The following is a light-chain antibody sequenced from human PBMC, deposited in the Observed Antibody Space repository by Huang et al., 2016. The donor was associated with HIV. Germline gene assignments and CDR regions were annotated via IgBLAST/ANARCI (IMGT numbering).Light chain of an antibody. CDR1: QNVLYTSNNKNH. CDR3: QQYYHTPVYT. V-gene: IGKV4-1*01. J-gene: IGKJ2*01. CDR2: WAF. Sequence: DIVLTQSPDSLAVSLGERATINCKSSQNVLYTSNNKNHLAWYQQQPGQPPRLLIYWAFNRESGVPDRFSGSGSGTDFTLTINNVQAEDVAIYYCQQYYHTPVYTFGQGTKLQI.